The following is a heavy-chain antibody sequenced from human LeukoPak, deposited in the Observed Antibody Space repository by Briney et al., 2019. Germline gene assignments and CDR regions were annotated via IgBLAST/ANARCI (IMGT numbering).Heavy chain of an antibody. CDR1: GFTFSLYA. V-gene: IGHV3-23*01. D-gene: IGHD4-23*01. Sequence: GGSLRLSCAASGFTFSLYAMSWVRQAPGKGLEWVSAVSGSGSTYYADSVKGRFTISRNNSKSTLYLQMNSLRAEDTAIYYCAKDPTTVVTPFNYWGQGTLVTVSS. CDR3: AKDPTTVVTPFNY. J-gene: IGHJ4*02. CDR2: VSGSGST.